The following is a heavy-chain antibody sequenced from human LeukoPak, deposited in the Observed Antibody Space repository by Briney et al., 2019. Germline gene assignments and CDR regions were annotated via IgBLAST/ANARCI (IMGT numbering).Heavy chain of an antibody. Sequence: PTGGSLRLSCAASGFTFDNYGMHWVRQAPGKGLEWVSYISSSGSTIYYADSVKGRFTISRDNAKNSLYLQTNSLRAEDTAVYYCARDWRRGRYYYYGMDVWGQGTTVTVSS. CDR3: ARDWRRGRYYYYGMDV. CDR1: GFTFDNYG. J-gene: IGHJ6*02. V-gene: IGHV3-48*04. CDR2: ISSSGSTI. D-gene: IGHD3-10*01.